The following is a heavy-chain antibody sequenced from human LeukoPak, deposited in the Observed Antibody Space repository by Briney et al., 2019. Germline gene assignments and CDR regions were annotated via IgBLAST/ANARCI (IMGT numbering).Heavy chain of an antibody. V-gene: IGHV3-33*08. Sequence: GGSLRLSCAASGFTFSTYGMNWVRQAPGKGLEWVAVIWYDGSNKYYADSVKGRFTISRDNSKNTLYLQMNSLRAEDTAVYYCARDRVPHDSSGYSPYYYYYGMDVWGQGTTVTVSS. CDR2: IWYDGSNK. CDR1: GFTFSTYG. CDR3: ARDRVPHDSSGYSPYYYYYGMDV. D-gene: IGHD3-22*01. J-gene: IGHJ6*02.